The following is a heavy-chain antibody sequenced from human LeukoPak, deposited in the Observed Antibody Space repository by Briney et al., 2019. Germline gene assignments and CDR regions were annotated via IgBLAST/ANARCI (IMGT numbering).Heavy chain of an antibody. Sequence: PSETLSLTCTVSGGSINNGDNYWSWIRQHPGKGLEWIGYIYYTGSTYYNPSLRSRLTISVDTSKNHFSLKLSSVTAADTAVYYCARDFYYDSGGSRVDTFDIWGQGALVTVSS. CDR1: GGSINNGDNY. V-gene: IGHV4-31*03. D-gene: IGHD3-22*01. CDR3: ARDFYYDSGGSRVDTFDI. CDR2: IYYTGST. J-gene: IGHJ3*02.